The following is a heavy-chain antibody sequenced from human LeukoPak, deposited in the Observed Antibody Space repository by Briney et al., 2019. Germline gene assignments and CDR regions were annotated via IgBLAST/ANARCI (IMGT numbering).Heavy chain of an antibody. D-gene: IGHD1-26*01. CDR2: IYHSGST. J-gene: IGHJ6*03. CDR3: ARDRLLVGATTYYYYYMDV. V-gene: IGHV4-4*02. Sequence: PSGTLSLTCAVSGGSISSSNWWSWVRQPPGKGLEWIGEIYHSGSTNYNPSLKSRVTISVDKSKNQFSLKLSSVTAADTAVYYCARDRLLVGATTYYYYYMDVWGKGTTVTVSS. CDR1: GGSISSSNW.